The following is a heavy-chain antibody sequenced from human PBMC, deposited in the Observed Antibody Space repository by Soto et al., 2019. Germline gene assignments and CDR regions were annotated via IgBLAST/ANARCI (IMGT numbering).Heavy chain of an antibody. V-gene: IGHV1-3*01. Sequence: ASVKVSCKASGYALTWFNIRWVRQAPGQRLEWMGWINAGNGNTKYSQKFQGRVTITRDTSASTAYMELSSLRSEDTAVYYCARDPSYYGMDVWGQGTTLTVSS. J-gene: IGHJ6*02. CDR3: ARDPSYYGMDV. CDR2: INAGNGNT. CDR1: GYALTWFN.